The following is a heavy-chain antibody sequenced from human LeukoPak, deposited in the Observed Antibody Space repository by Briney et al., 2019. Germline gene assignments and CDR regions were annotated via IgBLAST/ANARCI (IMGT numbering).Heavy chain of an antibody. CDR1: GFTFSSYA. Sequence: PGGSLRLSCAASGFTFSSYAMHWVRQAPGKGLEWVAVISYDGSNKYYADSVKGRFTISRDNSKNTLYLQMNSLRAEDTAVYYCARGDIVVVVAATDYWGQGTLVTVSS. CDR3: ARGDIVVVVAATDY. D-gene: IGHD2-15*01. J-gene: IGHJ4*02. V-gene: IGHV3-30-3*01. CDR2: ISYDGSNK.